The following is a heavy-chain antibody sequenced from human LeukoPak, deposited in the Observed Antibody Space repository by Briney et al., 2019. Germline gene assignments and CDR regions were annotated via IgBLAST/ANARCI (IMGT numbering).Heavy chain of an antibody. CDR1: GYIFTDYY. V-gene: IGHV1-46*01. CDR2: INPSGGST. Sequence: ASVKVSCKASGYIFTDYYMHWVRQAPGQGLEWMGIINPSGGSTSYAQKFQGRVTMTRDMSTSTVYMELSSLRSEDTAVYYCARGDGVVGATTDYFDYWGQGTLVTVSS. J-gene: IGHJ4*02. CDR3: ARGDGVVGATTDYFDY. D-gene: IGHD1-26*01.